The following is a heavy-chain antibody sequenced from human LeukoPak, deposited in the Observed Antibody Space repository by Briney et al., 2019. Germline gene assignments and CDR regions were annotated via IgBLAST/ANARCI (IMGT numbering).Heavy chain of an antibody. CDR1: GDTVSSNSGV. J-gene: IGHJ4*02. CDR2: TFYRSKWYN. D-gene: IGHD6-13*01. Sequence: SQTLSLTCAISGDTVSSNSGVWTWIRQSPSRGFEWPGRTFYRSKWYNHYAVSVKSRITINPDTSKNQFSLQLNSVTPEDTAVYYCVREAAAGWVDYWGQGTLVTVSS. CDR3: VREAAAGWVDY. V-gene: IGHV6-1*01.